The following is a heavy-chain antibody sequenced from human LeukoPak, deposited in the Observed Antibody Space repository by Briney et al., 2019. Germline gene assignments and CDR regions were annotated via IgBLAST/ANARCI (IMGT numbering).Heavy chain of an antibody. D-gene: IGHD2-2*01. CDR3: AKVPIDETIVVVPTAPWWYFDY. Sequence: GVSLTLSCAASGFTFSSYAMSWLRQAPGKGLEWVSAISGSGGSTYYADYVKGRFTISRDNSKNTLYLQMNSLRAEDTAVYYCAKVPIDETIVVVPTAPWWYFDYWGQGTLVTVSS. CDR2: ISGSGGST. J-gene: IGHJ4*02. V-gene: IGHV3-23*01. CDR1: GFTFSSYA.